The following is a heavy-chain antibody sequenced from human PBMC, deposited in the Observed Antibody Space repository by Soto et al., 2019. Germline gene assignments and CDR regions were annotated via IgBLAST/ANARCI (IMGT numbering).Heavy chain of an antibody. Sequence: QVQLQESGPGLVKPSETLALTCTVSGGSISSYYWSWIRQPPGKGLEWIGYIYYSGSTNYNPCLKSRVTISVDTAQNQFSLKLSSVTAADTAVYYCAREGVSSSWYNYYAMDVWGQGTTVTVSS. CDR2: IYYSGST. V-gene: IGHV4-59*01. CDR3: AREGVSSSWYNYYAMDV. CDR1: GGSISSYY. D-gene: IGHD6-13*01. J-gene: IGHJ6*02.